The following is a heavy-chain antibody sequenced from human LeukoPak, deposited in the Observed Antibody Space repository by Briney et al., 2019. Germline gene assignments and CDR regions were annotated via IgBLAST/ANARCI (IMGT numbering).Heavy chain of an antibody. V-gene: IGHV3-30*02. CDR3: AKITDPKYSSSYGMDV. D-gene: IGHD6-13*01. CDR1: GFTFSSYG. CDR2: IRYDGSNK. Sequence: GGSLRLSCAASGFTFSSYGMHWVRQAPGKGLEWVAFIRYDGSNKYYADSVKGRFTISRDNSKNTLYLQMNSLRAEDTAVYYCAKITDPKYSSSYGMDVWGQGTTVTVSS. J-gene: IGHJ6*02.